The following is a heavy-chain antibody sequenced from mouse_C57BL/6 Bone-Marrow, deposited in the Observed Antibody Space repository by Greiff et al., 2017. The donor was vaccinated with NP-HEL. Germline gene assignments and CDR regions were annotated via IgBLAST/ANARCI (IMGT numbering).Heavy chain of an antibody. CDR2: ISSGGSYT. Sequence: VQLKESGGDLVKPGGSLKLSCAASGFTFSSYGMSWVRQTPDKRLEWVATISSGGSYTYYPDSVKGRFTISRDNAKNTLYLQMSSLKSEDTAMYYCASYYGYFDYWGQGTTLTVSS. CDR1: GFTFSSYG. D-gene: IGHD2-1*01. V-gene: IGHV5-6*01. CDR3: ASYYGYFDY. J-gene: IGHJ2*01.